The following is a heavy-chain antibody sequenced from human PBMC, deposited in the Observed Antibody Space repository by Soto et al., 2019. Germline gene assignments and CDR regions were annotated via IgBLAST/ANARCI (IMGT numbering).Heavy chain of an antibody. V-gene: IGHV3-23*01. CDR2: ISGSGGTT. CDR3: SNQTVVGRLSFFYY. CDR1: GFTFSNYA. Sequence: PGGSLRLSCAASGFTFSNYAMTWVRQAPGKGLDWVSTISGSGGTTYYAASVKGRFTISRDNSKNTLYLQMNSLRAEDTAVYYFSNQTVVGRLSFFYYRAQGTL. J-gene: IGHJ4*02. D-gene: IGHD2-8*01.